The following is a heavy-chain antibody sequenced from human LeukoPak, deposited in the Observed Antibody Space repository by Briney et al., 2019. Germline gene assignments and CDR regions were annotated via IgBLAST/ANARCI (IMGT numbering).Heavy chain of an antibody. D-gene: IGHD5-24*01. J-gene: IGHJ4*02. CDR3: ARRGRWLQFHYFDY. CDR2: IYYSGST. V-gene: IGHV4-39*01. Sequence: PSETLSLTCTVSGGSISSSSYYWGWIRQPPGKGLEWIGSIYYSGSTYYNPSLKSRVTISVDTSKNQFSLKLSSVTAADTAVYYCARRGRWLQFHYFDYWGQGTLVTVSS. CDR1: GGSISSSSYY.